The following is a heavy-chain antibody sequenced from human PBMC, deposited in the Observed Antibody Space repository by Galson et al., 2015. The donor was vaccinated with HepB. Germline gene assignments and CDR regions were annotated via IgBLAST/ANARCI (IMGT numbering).Heavy chain of an antibody. V-gene: IGHV4-30-4*07. CDR3: SIAAAGFDC. CDR1: GGSVSSGNYS. D-gene: IGHD6-13*01. Sequence: TLSLTCAVSGGSVSSGNYSWSWIRQPPGKGLEWIGYIHYSGSTYYNPSLKSRVTISVDTSKNQFSLRLSSVTAADTAVYYCSIAAAGFDCWGQGTLVTVSS. CDR2: IHYSGST. J-gene: IGHJ4*02.